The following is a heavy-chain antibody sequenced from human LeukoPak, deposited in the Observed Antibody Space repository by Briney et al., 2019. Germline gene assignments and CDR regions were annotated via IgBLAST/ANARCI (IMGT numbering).Heavy chain of an antibody. V-gene: IGHV3-30*03. CDR3: ARDWGHGGEWELDAFDI. CDR2: ISYDERNK. J-gene: IGHJ3*02. D-gene: IGHD1-26*01. CDR1: GFTFGNYG. Sequence: AGGALRLSCAASGFTFGNYGMHWVRQAPGKGLEWVALISYDERNKYYEDSVKGRFTISRDNSKNTLFLQMNSLRVEDTAVYYCARDWGHGGEWELDAFDIWGQGTMVTVSS.